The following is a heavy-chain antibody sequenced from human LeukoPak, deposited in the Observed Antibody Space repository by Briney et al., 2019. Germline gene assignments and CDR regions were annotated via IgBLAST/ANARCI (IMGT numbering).Heavy chain of an antibody. CDR2: ISSSDSLK. CDR1: GFTFSSYG. Sequence: PGGSLRLSCAASGFTFSSYGMNWVRQAPGEGLEWVSSISSSDSLKYYADSVKGRFTISRDNAKNSLYLQMNSLRAEDAAVYYCAREDYYGSGSYMRYFYYYDMDVWGKGTTVTVSS. J-gene: IGHJ6*04. D-gene: IGHD3-10*01. CDR3: AREDYYGSGSYMRYFYYYDMDV. V-gene: IGHV3-48*03.